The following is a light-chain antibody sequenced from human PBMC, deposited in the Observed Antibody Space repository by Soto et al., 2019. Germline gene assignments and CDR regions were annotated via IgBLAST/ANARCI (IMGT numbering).Light chain of an antibody. Sequence: QSVLTQPPSASGTPGQTVTISCSGSHSNIGRNSVYWYQQFPGVAPKLLIYSNNLRPSGVPDRISASKTGTSASLAISGLRSEDEADYFCAAWDDRVWVFGGGTKLTVL. V-gene: IGLV1-47*01. CDR2: SNN. CDR1: HSNIGRNS. J-gene: IGLJ3*02. CDR3: AAWDDRVWV.